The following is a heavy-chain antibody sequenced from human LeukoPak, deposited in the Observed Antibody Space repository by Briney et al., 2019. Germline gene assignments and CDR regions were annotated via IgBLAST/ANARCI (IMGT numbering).Heavy chain of an antibody. CDR2: ISAYNGNT. CDR1: GYTFTSYG. V-gene: IGHV1-18*01. D-gene: IGHD6-13*01. CDR3: ARGFDSSSWYSNYDY. J-gene: IGHJ4*02. Sequence: GASVKVSCKASGYTFTSYGISWVRQAPGQGLEWMGWISAYNGNTNYAQKLQGRVTMTTDTSTSTAHMELRSLRSDDTAVYYCARGFDSSSWYSNYDYWGQGTLVTVSS.